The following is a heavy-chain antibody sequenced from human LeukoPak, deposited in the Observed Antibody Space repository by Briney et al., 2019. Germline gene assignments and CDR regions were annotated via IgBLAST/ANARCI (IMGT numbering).Heavy chain of an antibody. D-gene: IGHD5-18*01. CDR2: IYHSGST. J-gene: IGHJ4*02. CDR3: ARVPGYSYGPFDY. V-gene: IGHV4-4*02. Sequence: PSETLSLTCAVSGGSISSSNWWSWVRQPPGKGLEWIGEIYHSGSTNYNPSLKSRVTISVDKSKNQFSLKLSSVTAADTAVYYCARVPGYSYGPFDYWGQGTLVTVSS. CDR1: GGSISSSNW.